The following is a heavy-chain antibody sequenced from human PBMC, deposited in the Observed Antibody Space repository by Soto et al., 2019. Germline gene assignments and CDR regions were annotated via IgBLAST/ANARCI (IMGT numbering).Heavy chain of an antibody. CDR1: GYTFTSYY. Sequence: GASVKVSCKASGYTFTSYYMHWVRQAPGQGLEWMRIINPSGGSTSYAQKFQGRVTMTRDTSTSTVYMELSSLRSEDTAVYYCARDSQPDNWFDPWGQGTLVTVSS. CDR3: ARDSQPDNWFDP. CDR2: INPSGGST. V-gene: IGHV1-46*01. J-gene: IGHJ5*02.